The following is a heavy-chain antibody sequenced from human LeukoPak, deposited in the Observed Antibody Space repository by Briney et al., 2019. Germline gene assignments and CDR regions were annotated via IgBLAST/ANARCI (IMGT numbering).Heavy chain of an antibody. CDR1: GGSLSGYY. D-gene: IGHD3-9*01. V-gene: IGHV4-34*01. Sequence: SSETLSLTCAVYGGSLSGYYWSWIRQSPGKGLEWIGEINDSGSTNYNPSLKSRVTISVDTSKNQFSLKLTSVTAADTAVYYCARAGDILTGYYGGFDYWGQGTLVTVSS. CDR3: ARAGDILTGYYGGFDY. CDR2: INDSGST. J-gene: IGHJ4*02.